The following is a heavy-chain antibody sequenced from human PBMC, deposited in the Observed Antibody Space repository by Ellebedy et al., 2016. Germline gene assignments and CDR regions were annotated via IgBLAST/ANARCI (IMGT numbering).Heavy chain of an antibody. CDR1: GYTFTSYG. J-gene: IGHJ6*03. CDR3: ARALVGATHYYYYHMDV. V-gene: IGHV1-18*04. Sequence: ASVKVSCKASGYTFTSYGISWVRQAPGQGLEWMGWISAYNGNTNYAQKLQGRVTITRDTSASTAYMELSSLRSEDTAVYYCARALVGATHYYYYHMDVWGKGTTVTVSS. D-gene: IGHD1-26*01. CDR2: ISAYNGNT.